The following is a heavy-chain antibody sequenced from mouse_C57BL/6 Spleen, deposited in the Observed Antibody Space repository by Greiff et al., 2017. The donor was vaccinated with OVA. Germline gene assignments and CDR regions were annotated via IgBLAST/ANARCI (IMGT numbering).Heavy chain of an antibody. V-gene: IGHV2-2*01. D-gene: IGHD2-3*01. CDR2: IWSGGST. J-gene: IGHJ2*01. CDR1: GFSLTSYG. Sequence: VKLLESGPGLVQPSQSLSITCTVSGFSLTSYGVHWVRQSPGKGLEWLGVIWSGGSTDYNAAFISRLSISKDNSKSQVFFKMNSLQADDTAIYYCARSYDGYYLYFDYWGQGTTLTVSS. CDR3: ARSYDGYYLYFDY.